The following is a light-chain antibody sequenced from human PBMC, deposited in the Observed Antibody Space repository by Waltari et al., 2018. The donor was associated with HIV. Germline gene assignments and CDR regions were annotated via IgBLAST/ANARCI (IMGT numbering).Light chain of an antibody. Sequence: QSALTQPASVSGSPGQSITISCTGTSNDVGGYKYVSWYQQHPGKAPKVVIDEVSNRPPGGSKRFSCSKCGNTASLTISGLQAEDEADYYCSSYASTSTRVFGGGTKLTVL. V-gene: IGLV2-14*01. CDR3: SSYASTSTRV. J-gene: IGLJ3*02. CDR1: SNDVGGYKY. CDR2: EVS.